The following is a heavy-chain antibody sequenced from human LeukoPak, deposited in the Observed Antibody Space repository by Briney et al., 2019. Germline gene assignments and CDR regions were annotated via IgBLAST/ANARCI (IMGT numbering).Heavy chain of an antibody. V-gene: IGHV4-59*01. CDR1: GGSISSYY. CDR2: IYYSGST. J-gene: IGHJ3*02. CDR3: ARGYYDSSGCLDDAFDI. Sequence: SETLSLTCTVSGGSISSYYWSWIRQPPGKGLEWIGYIYYSGSTNYNPSLKSRVTISVDTSKNQFSLRLSSVTAADTAVYYCARGYYDSSGCLDDAFDIWGQGTMVTVSS. D-gene: IGHD3-22*01.